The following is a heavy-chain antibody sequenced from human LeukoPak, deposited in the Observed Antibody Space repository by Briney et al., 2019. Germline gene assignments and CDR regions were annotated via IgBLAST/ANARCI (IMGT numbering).Heavy chain of an antibody. Sequence: GRSLRLSCAASGFTVSSYGMHWVRQAPGKGLEWVAVIWYDGSNKYYADSVKGRFTISRDNSKNTLYLQMNSLRAEDTAVYYCARDSGSRYSYLDYWGQGTLVTVSS. D-gene: IGHD6-13*01. J-gene: IGHJ4*02. CDR3: ARDSGSRYSYLDY. CDR1: GFTVSSYG. CDR2: IWYDGSNK. V-gene: IGHV3-33*01.